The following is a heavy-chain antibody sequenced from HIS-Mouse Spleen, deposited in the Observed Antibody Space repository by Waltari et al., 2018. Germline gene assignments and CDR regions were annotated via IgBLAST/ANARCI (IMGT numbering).Heavy chain of an antibody. CDR3: ATLSWGYEYNSFDY. D-gene: IGHD6-13*01. V-gene: IGHV3-30*03. CDR1: GLPFRSYG. J-gene: IGHJ4*02. CDR2: ISYDGSNK. Sequence: QVQLLESGGGVVQPGRSLGPSCAASGLPFRSYGWHWVRQAPGKGLEWVAVISYDGSNKYYADSVKGRFTISRDNSKNTLYLQMNSLRAEDTAVYYCATLSWGYEYNSFDYWGQGTLVTVSS.